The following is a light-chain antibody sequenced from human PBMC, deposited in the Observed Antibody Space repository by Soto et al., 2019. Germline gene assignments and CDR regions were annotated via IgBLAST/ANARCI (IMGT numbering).Light chain of an antibody. CDR2: YDS. V-gene: IGLV3-21*04. J-gene: IGLJ3*02. CDR3: QLWNSSSDQGV. CDR1: NIGINA. Sequence: SYELTQPPSVSVAPEKTATITCGGDNIGINAVHWYQQKPGQAPLLVVYYDSDRPSGIPERFSGSTSGNTATLTISRVEAGDEFVYYCQLWNSSSDQGVFGGGTKLNVL.